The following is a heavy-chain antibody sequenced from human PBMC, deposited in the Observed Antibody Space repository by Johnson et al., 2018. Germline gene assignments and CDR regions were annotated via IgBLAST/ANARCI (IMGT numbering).Heavy chain of an antibody. CDR1: GGSFSGYY. J-gene: IGHJ4*02. V-gene: IGHV4-34*01. CDR3: ARRHSSGWYYFDY. CDR2: INHSGSI. Sequence: QVQLQQWGAGLLKPSETLSLTCAVYGGSFSGYYWSWIRQPPGKGLEWIGEINHSGSINYSPSLESRVTMSVDTPKGQVSLQLSSVTPEDTAVYYCARRHSSGWYYFDYWGQGTLVTVSS. D-gene: IGHD6-19*01.